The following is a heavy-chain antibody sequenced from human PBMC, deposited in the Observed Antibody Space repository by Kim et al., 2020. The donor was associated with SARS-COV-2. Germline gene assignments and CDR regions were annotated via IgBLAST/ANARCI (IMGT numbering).Heavy chain of an antibody. D-gene: IGHD1-26*01. Sequence: LSLTCAASGFTFSSYAMHWVHQAPGKGLEWVAVISYDGSNKYYADSVKGRFTISRDNSKNTLYLQMNSLRAEDTAVYYCARAASGSYSSWFDPWGQG. J-gene: IGHJ5*02. CDR3: ARAASGSYSSWFDP. V-gene: IGHV3-30-3*01. CDR2: ISYDGSNK. CDR1: GFTFSSYA.